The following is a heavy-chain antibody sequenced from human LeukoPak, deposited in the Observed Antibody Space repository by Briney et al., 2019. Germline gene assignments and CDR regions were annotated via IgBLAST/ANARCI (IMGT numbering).Heavy chain of an antibody. V-gene: IGHV3-30*02. CDR3: AKNRDSSDYPRDFDF. Sequence: GGSLRLSCAAFGFTFSSYGMHWVRQTPGKGLEWVAFIRHDGSYQQYADSVKGRFTVSRDNSKDIVYLQMNSLRNEDTAVYYCAKNRDSSDYPRDFDFWGQGTLATVSS. J-gene: IGHJ4*02. D-gene: IGHD3-22*01. CDR2: IRHDGSYQ. CDR1: GFTFSSYG.